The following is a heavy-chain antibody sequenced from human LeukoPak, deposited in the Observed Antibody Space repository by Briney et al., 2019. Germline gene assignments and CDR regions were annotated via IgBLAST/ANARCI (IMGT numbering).Heavy chain of an antibody. V-gene: IGHV4-39*07. D-gene: IGHD2-21*02. Sequence: SETLSLTCTVSGGSISSSSYYWGWIRQPPGKGLEWIGSIYYSGSTNYNPSLKSRVTISVDTSKNQFSLKLSSVTAADTAVYYCARGRRKLAYCGGDCSPTVEMVIYYFDYWGQGTLVTVSS. CDR2: IYYSGST. CDR3: ARGRRKLAYCGGDCSPTVEMVIYYFDY. J-gene: IGHJ4*02. CDR1: GGSISSSSYY.